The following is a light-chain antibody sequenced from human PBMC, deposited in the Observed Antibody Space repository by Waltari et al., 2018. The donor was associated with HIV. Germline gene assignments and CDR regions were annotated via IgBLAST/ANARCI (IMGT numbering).Light chain of an antibody. CDR3: SSYESINNHVV. J-gene: IGLJ2*01. CDR1: GTDLGGFDY. Sequence: QSALTQPPSASGSLGQSVTISCTGTGTDLGGFDYVSWFQQHPGKVPKLIIYEVTQRPSGVPDRFSGSKSGNTASLTVSGLQADDEADYYCSSYESINNHVVFGGGTSLTVL. V-gene: IGLV2-8*01. CDR2: EVT.